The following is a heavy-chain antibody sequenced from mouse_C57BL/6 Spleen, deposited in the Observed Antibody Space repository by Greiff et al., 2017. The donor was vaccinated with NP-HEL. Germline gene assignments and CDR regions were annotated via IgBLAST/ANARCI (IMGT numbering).Heavy chain of an antibody. V-gene: IGHV1-52*01. Sequence: QVQLKQPGAELVRPGSSVKLSCKASGYTFTSYWMHWVKQRPIQGLEWIGNIDPSDSETHYNQKFKDKATLTVDKSSSTAYMQLSSLTSEDSAVYYCARSPLYYENFDYWGQGTTLTVSS. CDR2: IDPSDSET. D-gene: IGHD2-4*01. CDR3: ARSPLYYENFDY. CDR1: GYTFTSYW. J-gene: IGHJ2*01.